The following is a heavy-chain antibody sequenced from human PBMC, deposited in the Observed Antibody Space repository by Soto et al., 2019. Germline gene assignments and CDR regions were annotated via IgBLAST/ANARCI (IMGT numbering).Heavy chain of an antibody. V-gene: IGHV3-23*01. CDR3: AKNEGVALVPLGRVHWFDT. CDR2: ISGSGFKK. D-gene: IGHD1-26*01. Sequence: GGSLRLSCAASGFIFENFGMCWVRQAPGKGLEWISSISGSGFKKYYADSVTGRFTISRDNSKSTVYLELNNLSSEDTAVYHWAKNEGVALVPLGRVHWFDTWAQGSVVTVSS. J-gene: IGHJ5*02. CDR1: GFIFENFG.